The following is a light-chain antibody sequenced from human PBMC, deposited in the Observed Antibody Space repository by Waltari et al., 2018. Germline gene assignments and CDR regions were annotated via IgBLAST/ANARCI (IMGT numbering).Light chain of an antibody. J-gene: IGLJ3*02. CDR3: TSYTSSSAPWV. V-gene: IGLV2-14*03. CDR2: DVS. CDR1: SSHVGRCNY. Sequence: QSALTQPASVSGSPGQSITIPCTGTSSHVGRCNYVSWYQQHPGKAPKVMIYDVSNRPSGVSNRFSGSKSGNTASLTISGLQAEDEADYYCTSYTSSSAPWVFGGGTKLTVL.